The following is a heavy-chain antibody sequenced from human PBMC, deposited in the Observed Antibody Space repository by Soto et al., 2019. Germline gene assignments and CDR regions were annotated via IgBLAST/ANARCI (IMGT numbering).Heavy chain of an antibody. Sequence: EVQLLESGGGLVQPGGSLRLSCAASGFSFSNYALTWVRRAPGKGLEWVSVISGSAATIHYADSVKGRFTISRDNSKNTLYLQMNSLRAEDTAVHYCAKGRKAYSDTICSPWAFDIWGQGTMVTVSS. CDR3: AKGRKAYSDTICSPWAFDI. D-gene: IGHD3-22*01. V-gene: IGHV3-23*01. CDR2: ISGSAATI. J-gene: IGHJ3*02. CDR1: GFSFSNYA.